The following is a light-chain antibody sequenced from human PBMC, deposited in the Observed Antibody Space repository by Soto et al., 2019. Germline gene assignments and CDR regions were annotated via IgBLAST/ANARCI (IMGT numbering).Light chain of an antibody. Sequence: QSALTQPASVSGSPGQSIAISCTGPSSDVGSYNLVSWYQQHPGKAPKLMIYEDTKRPSGVSDRFSGSKSGNTASLTISGLQAEDEADYYCCSYASSSTYVFGTGTKLTVL. CDR2: EDT. CDR1: SSDVGSYNL. V-gene: IGLV2-23*01. J-gene: IGLJ1*01. CDR3: CSYASSSTYV.